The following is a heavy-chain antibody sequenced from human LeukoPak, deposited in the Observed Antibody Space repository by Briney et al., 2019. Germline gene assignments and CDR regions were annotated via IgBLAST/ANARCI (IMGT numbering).Heavy chain of an antibody. CDR3: AKDGLYYDGSAHVYYFDY. D-gene: IGHD3-22*01. J-gene: IGHJ4*02. Sequence: GGSLILSCAASGFTFSGYAMTWVRQAPGKGLEWVSSITGSGDYTYYIDSVKGRFTISRDNSKNILYLQMNSLSGEDTALYYCAKDGLYYDGSAHVYYFDYWGQGTLVAVSS. CDR2: ITGSGDYT. V-gene: IGHV3-23*01. CDR1: GFTFSGYA.